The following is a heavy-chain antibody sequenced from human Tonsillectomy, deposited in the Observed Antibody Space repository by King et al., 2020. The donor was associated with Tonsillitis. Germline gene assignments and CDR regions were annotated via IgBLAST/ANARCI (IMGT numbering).Heavy chain of an antibody. V-gene: IGHV3-23*04. CDR3: AKSRTEMATSPFDN. D-gene: IGHD5-24*01. J-gene: IGHJ4*01. CDR2: ISGSGGST. CDR1: GLTFSSYA. Sequence: VQLVESGGGVVQPGGSLRLSCAASGLTFSSYAMSWVRQAPGKGLEWVSRISGSGGSTDYADSVKGRFTISRDNSRNTLYLQMSILRAEDTALYYCAKSRTEMATSPFDNWGQEPCSPSSQ.